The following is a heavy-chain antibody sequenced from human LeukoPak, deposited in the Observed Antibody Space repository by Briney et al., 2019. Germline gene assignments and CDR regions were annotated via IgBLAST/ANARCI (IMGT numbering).Heavy chain of an antibody. CDR2: ISASGGST. Sequence: GGSLRLSCAASGFTFSSCAMNWVRQAPGKGLEWVSDISASGGSTNYADAVKGRFTISRDNSKNTLYLQMNSLRAEDTAVYYCARDASSITPLEWGQGTLVTVSS. D-gene: IGHD2-15*01. J-gene: IGHJ4*02. CDR1: GFTFSSCA. CDR3: ARDASSITPLE. V-gene: IGHV3-23*01.